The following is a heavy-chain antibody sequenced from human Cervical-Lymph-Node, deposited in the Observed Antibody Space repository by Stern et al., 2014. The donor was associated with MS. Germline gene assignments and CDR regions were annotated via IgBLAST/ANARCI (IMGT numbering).Heavy chain of an antibody. CDR3: ARGPPYYFDY. Sequence: VQLVESGGGVVQPGRSLRLSCAASGFTFSSYGMHWVRQAPGKGLEWGAVIWYDGSNKYYADSGKGRFPIPKDNSKNPLYLQMNSLRAEDTAVYYCARGPPYYFDYWGQGTLVTVSS. CDR2: IWYDGSNK. J-gene: IGHJ4*02. V-gene: IGHV3-33*01. CDR1: GFTFSSYG.